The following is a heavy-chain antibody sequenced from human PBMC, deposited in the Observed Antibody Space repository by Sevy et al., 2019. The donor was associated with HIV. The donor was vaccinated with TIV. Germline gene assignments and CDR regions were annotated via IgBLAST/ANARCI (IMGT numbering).Heavy chain of an antibody. CDR2: VSFDGGNK. Sequence: GWSLRLSCVASGFSFRDYALHWVRQGPGKGLEWVAVVSFDGGNKYYPDSVKGRFTVSRDNSKNTLFLQMDSLRGEDTAVYYCARGTYSSCLRFDYWGQGTLVTVSS. CDR3: ARGTYSSCLRFDY. J-gene: IGHJ4*02. D-gene: IGHD3-22*01. CDR1: GFSFRDYA. V-gene: IGHV3-30*04.